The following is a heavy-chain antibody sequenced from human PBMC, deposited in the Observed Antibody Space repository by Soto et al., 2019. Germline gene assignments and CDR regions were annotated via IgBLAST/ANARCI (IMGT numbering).Heavy chain of an antibody. CDR3: ARVHCSGGICFHLGC. Sequence: PGGSLRLSCAASGFTFSSYWMHWVRQAPGKGLVWVSRINSDGSSTSYADSVKGRFTISRDNAKNTLYLQMNSLRAEDTAVYYFARVHCSGGICFHLGCWGQGTLVTVAS. CDR2: INSDGSST. CDR1: GFTFSSYW. D-gene: IGHD2-15*01. J-gene: IGHJ4*02. V-gene: IGHV3-74*01.